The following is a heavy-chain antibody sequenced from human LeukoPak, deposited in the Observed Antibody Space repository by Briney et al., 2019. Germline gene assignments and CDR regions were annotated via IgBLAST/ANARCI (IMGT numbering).Heavy chain of an antibody. V-gene: IGHV1-2*06. Sequence: ASVKVSCKASGHTFTGYYMHWVRQAPGQGLEWMGRINPNSGGTNYAQKFQGRVTMTRDTSISTAYMELSRLRSDDTAVYYCARVRSSHMYSSSWLGYWGQGTLVTVSS. CDR1: GHTFTGYY. J-gene: IGHJ4*02. D-gene: IGHD6-13*01. CDR3: ARVRSSHMYSSSWLGY. CDR2: INPNSGGT.